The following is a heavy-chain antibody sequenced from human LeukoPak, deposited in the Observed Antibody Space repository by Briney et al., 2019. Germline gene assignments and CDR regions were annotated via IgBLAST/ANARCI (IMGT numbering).Heavy chain of an antibody. CDR1: GFTFGSYA. CDR2: IGGSGGST. J-gene: IGHJ4*02. D-gene: IGHD1-7*01. Sequence: GGSLRLSCAASGFTFGSYAMSWVRQAPGKGLEWVSAIGGSGGSTYYADSVKGRFTISRDNSKNTLYLQMNSLRVEDTAVYYCAKAREGTTAFDYWGQGTLVTVSS. CDR3: AKAREGTTAFDY. V-gene: IGHV3-23*01.